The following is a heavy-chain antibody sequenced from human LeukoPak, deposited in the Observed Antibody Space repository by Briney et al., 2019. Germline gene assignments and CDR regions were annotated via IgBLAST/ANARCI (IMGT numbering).Heavy chain of an antibody. CDR1: GGSISSYY. V-gene: IGHV4-4*07. Sequence: PSETLSLTCTVSGGSISSYYWSWIRQPAGKGLEWIGRIYTSGSTNYNPSLKSRVTMSVDTSKNQSSLKLSSVTAADTAVYYCARVKVYYDFWSGYEVYWFDPWGQGTLVTVSS. CDR2: IYTSGST. CDR3: ARVKVYYDFWSGYEVYWFDP. D-gene: IGHD3-3*01. J-gene: IGHJ5*02.